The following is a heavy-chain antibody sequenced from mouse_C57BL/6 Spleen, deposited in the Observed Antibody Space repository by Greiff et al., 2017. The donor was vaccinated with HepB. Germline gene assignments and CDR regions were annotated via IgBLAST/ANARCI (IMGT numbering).Heavy chain of an antibody. CDR1: GYSITSGYY. CDR3: AREMIYYGYDVTWFAY. V-gene: IGHV3-6*01. Sequence: VQLKHSGPGLVKPSQSLSLTCSVTGYSITSGYYWNWIRQFPGNKLEWMGYISYDGSNNYNPSLKNRISITRDTSKNQFFLKLNPVTTEDTATYYCAREMIYYGYDVTWFAYWGQGTLVTVSA. J-gene: IGHJ3*01. CDR2: ISYDGSN. D-gene: IGHD2-2*01.